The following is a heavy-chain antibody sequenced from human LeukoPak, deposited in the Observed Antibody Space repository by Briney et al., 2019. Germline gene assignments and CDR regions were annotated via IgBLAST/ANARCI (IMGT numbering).Heavy chain of an antibody. V-gene: IGHV3-74*01. CDR3: ARDWVYKIDY. Sequence: GGSLRLSCETAGFTFSSYVMHWVRRTPGKGLVWVSRISRDGIISYADSVKGRFTISRDNAKNTLILQMNSLRVEDTAVYYCARDWVYKIDYWGRGTLVTVSS. CDR1: GFTFSSYV. J-gene: IGHJ4*02. D-gene: IGHD5-24*01. CDR2: ISRDGII.